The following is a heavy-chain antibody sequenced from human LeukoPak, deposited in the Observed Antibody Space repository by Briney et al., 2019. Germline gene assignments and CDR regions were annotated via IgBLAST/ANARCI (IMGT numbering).Heavy chain of an antibody. CDR2: ISSSSIYI. CDR1: GFTFSSYG. Sequence: PGGSLRLSCAASGFTFSSYGMSWVRQAPGKGLEWVSSISSSSIYIYYADSVKGRFTISRDNAKNSLYLQMNSLRAEDTAVYYCAREREYNYGHMLGYWGQGTLVTVSS. V-gene: IGHV3-21*01. J-gene: IGHJ4*02. CDR3: AREREYNYGHMLGY. D-gene: IGHD5-18*01.